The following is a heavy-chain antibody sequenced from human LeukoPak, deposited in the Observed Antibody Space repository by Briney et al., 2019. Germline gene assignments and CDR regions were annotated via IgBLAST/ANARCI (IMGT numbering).Heavy chain of an antibody. V-gene: IGHV1-69*13. CDR1: GGTFSSYA. J-gene: IGHJ6*04. Sequence: SAKVSCKASGGTFSSYAISWVRQAPGQGLEWMGGIIPIFGTANYAQKFQGRVTITADESTSTAYMELSSLRSEDTAVYYCARTGLGEPNYYGMDVWGKGTTVTVSS. CDR2: IIPIFGTA. D-gene: IGHD3-16*01. CDR3: ARTGLGEPNYYGMDV.